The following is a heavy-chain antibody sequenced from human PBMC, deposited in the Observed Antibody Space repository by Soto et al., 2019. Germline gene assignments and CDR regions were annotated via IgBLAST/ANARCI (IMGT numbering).Heavy chain of an antibody. CDR1: GGTFSSYA. D-gene: IGHD5-18*01. V-gene: IGHV1-69*12. J-gene: IGHJ3*02. CDR3: AREGDTAMVEDDAFDI. CDR2: IIPIFGTA. Sequence: QVQLVQSGAEVKKPGSSVKVSCKVSGGTFSSYAISWVRQAPGQGLEWMGGIIPIFGTANYAQKFQGRVTITADESTSTAYMELSSLRSEDTAVYYCAREGDTAMVEDDAFDIWGQGTMVTVSS.